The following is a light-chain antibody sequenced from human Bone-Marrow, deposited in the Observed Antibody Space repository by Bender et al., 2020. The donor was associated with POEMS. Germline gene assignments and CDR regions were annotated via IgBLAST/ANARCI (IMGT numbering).Light chain of an antibody. CDR2: DVS. J-gene: IGLJ3*02. CDR1: SSDVGGYNY. Sequence: QSALTQPPSASGSLGQSITISCTGTSSDVGGYNYVSWYQQHPGKAPKLMIFDVSSRPSGVSNRFSGSKSGNTASLTISGLQAEDEADYYCTSYTRRTTWVFGGGTKLTVL. V-gene: IGLV2-14*01. CDR3: TSYTRRTTWV.